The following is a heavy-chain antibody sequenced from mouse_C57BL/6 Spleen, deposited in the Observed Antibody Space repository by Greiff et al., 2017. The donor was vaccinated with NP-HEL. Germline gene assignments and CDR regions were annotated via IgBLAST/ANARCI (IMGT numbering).Heavy chain of an antibody. CDR1: GYTFTSYW. CDR3: ARSYCGSSYYFDY. Sequence: QVQLQQPGAELVKPGASVKMSCKASGYTFTSYWITWVKQRPGQGLEWIGDIYPGSGSTNYNEKFKSKATLTVDTSSSTAYMQLSSLTSEDAAVYYCARSYCGSSYYFDYWGQGTTLTVSS. CDR2: IYPGSGST. D-gene: IGHD1-1*01. V-gene: IGHV1-55*01. J-gene: IGHJ2*01.